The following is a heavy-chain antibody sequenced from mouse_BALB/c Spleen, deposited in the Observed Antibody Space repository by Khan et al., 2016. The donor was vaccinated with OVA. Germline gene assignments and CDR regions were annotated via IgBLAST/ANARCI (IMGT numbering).Heavy chain of an antibody. J-gene: IGHJ3*01. CDR1: GYTFTDYY. CDR3: ARRNYFGYTVAY. V-gene: IGHV1-77*01. Sequence: QVQLQQSGAELARPGASVKLSCKASGYTFTDYYINWVKQRTGQGLEWIGEISPGSGDTYYNERFKGKATLTADKSSSTAYMQLSSLTAEASAGYFGARRNYFGYTVAYWGQGTLVTVSA. CDR2: ISPGSGDT. D-gene: IGHD1-2*01.